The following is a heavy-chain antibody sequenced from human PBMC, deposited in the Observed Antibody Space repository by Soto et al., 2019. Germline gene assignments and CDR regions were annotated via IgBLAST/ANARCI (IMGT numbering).Heavy chain of an antibody. J-gene: IGHJ2*01. CDR3: ARDSKKASWYFDL. CDR1: GFTFSSYD. Sequence: QVQLVESGGGVVQPGRSLRLSCAASGFTFSSYDMHWVRQAPGKGLEWVAVIWYDGSNKYYADSVKGRFTISRDNSKNTMYLQMNSLRAEDTAVYYCARDSKKASWYFDLWGRGTLVTVSS. CDR2: IWYDGSNK. V-gene: IGHV3-33*01.